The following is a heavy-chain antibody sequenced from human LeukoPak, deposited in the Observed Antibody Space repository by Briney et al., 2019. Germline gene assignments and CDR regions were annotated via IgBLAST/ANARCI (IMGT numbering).Heavy chain of an antibody. V-gene: IGHV3-30*03. J-gene: IGHJ3*02. Sequence: PGGSLRLSCAASGFTFSSYGMHWVRQAPGKGLEWVAVISYDGSNKYYADSVKGRFTISRDNSKNTLYLQMNSLRAEDTAVYYCVFEGRADAFDIWGQETMVTVSS. CDR3: VFEGRADAFDI. CDR2: ISYDGSNK. CDR1: GFTFSSYG. D-gene: IGHD3-10*01.